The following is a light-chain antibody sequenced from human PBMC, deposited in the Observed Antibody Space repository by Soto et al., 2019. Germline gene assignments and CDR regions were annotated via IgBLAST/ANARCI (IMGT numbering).Light chain of an antibody. J-gene: IGLJ2*01. CDR3: QSYDDGLSGSV. Sequence: QSVLTQPPSVSGAPGQRVTISCTGTSSNIGAGYAVHWYQQLPGTAPKLLIYNNYNRPSGVTVRISASNSGTSASLAIAGLQAEDEAHYYCQSYDDGLSGSVFGGGTKVTVL. V-gene: IGLV1-40*01. CDR1: SSNIGAGYA. CDR2: NNY.